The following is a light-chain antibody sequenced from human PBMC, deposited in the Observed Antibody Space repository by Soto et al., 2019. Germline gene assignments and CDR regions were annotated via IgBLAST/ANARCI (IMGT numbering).Light chain of an antibody. CDR1: QTISRDD. Sequence: EIVLTQSPGTLSLSPGETATLSCRTSQTISRDDLAWYQQRPGQAPRLLVSATSRRATGIPDRFNGYGSGTDFTLTISSLEPEDFGVYYCHHYGSSPYTFGLGTKLEIK. J-gene: IGKJ2*01. CDR3: HHYGSSPYT. CDR2: ATS. V-gene: IGKV3-20*01.